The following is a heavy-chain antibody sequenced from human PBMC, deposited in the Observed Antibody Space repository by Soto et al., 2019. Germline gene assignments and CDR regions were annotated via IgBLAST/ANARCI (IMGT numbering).Heavy chain of an antibody. CDR2: ISYDGSNK. D-gene: IGHD3-22*01. V-gene: IGHV3-30*18. J-gene: IGHJ6*02. Sequence: GGSLRLSCAASGFTFSSYGMHWVRQAPGKGLEWVAVISYDGSNKYYADSVKGRFTISRDNSKNTLYLQMNSLRAEDTAVYYCAKAHYYDSSGYYGTPKYYYGMDVWGQGTTVTVSS. CDR1: GFTFSSYG. CDR3: AKAHYYDSSGYYGTPKYYYGMDV.